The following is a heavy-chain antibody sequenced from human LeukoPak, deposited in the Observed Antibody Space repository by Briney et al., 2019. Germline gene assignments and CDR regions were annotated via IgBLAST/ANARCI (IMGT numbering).Heavy chain of an antibody. J-gene: IGHJ4*02. Sequence: GGSLRLSCAASGFTFSSYAMSRVRQAPGKGLEWVSAISGSGGSTYYADSVKGRFTISRDNSKNTLYLQMNSLRAEDTAVYYCAKGISSTSCFDYWGQGTLVTVSS. V-gene: IGHV3-23*01. CDR1: GFTFSSYA. CDR3: AKGISSTSCFDY. D-gene: IGHD2-2*01. CDR2: ISGSGGST.